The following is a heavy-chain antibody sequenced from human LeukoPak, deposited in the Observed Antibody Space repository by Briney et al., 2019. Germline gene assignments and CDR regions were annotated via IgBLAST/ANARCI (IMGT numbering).Heavy chain of an antibody. J-gene: IGHJ4*02. Sequence: EASVKVSCKASGYTFTGYYMHWVRQAPGQGHEWMGWIYPNSGGTNYAQKFQGRVTVTRDTSISTAYMQLSRLRSDDTAVYYCATGRGYSYGFDYWGQGTLVTVSS. CDR3: ATGRGYSYGFDY. CDR1: GYTFTGYY. CDR2: IYPNSGGT. D-gene: IGHD5-18*01. V-gene: IGHV1-2*02.